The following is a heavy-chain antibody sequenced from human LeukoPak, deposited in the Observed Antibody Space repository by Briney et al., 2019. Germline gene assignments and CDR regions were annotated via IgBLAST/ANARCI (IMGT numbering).Heavy chain of an antibody. CDR2: ISSSSSYT. Sequence: GGSLRLSCAASGFTFSDYYMSWIRQAPGKGLEWVSYISSSSSYTNYADSVKGRFTISRDNAKDSLYLQMNSLRAEDTAVYYCARDADGYPAQNWLDPWGQGTLVTVSS. J-gene: IGHJ5*02. CDR3: ARDADGYPAQNWLDP. CDR1: GFTFSDYY. V-gene: IGHV3-11*05. D-gene: IGHD5-24*01.